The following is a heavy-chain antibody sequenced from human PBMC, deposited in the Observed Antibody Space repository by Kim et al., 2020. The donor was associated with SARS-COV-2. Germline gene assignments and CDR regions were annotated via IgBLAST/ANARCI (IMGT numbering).Heavy chain of an antibody. CDR3: ARSTVVTLFDY. J-gene: IGHJ4*02. CDR2: T. Sequence: TNYNPSPKRRVTVSVDTSKNQFSLKLSSVTAADTAVYYCARSTVVTLFDYWGQGTLVTVSS. V-gene: IGHV4-59*01. D-gene: IGHD2-21*02.